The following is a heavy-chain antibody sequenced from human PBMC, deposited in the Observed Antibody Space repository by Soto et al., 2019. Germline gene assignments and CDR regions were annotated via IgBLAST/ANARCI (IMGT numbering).Heavy chain of an antibody. CDR1: GFTFSDYY. V-gene: IGHV3-11*01. D-gene: IGHD2-15*01. J-gene: IGHJ4*02. CDR2: ISSSGSTI. Sequence: QVQLVESGGGLVKPGGSLRLSCAASGFTFSDYYMSWIRQAPGKGLEWVSYISSSGSTIYYADSVKGRFTISRDNAKNSLYLQMNSLRAEDKAVYYCARDRGYCSGGSCFSLYYFDYWGQGTLVTVSS. CDR3: ARDRGYCSGGSCFSLYYFDY.